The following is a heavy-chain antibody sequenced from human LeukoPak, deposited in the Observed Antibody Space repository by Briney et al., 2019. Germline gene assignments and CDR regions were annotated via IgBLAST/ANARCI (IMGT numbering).Heavy chain of an antibody. Sequence: PGGSLSLSCAASGFTVSSSFTYWVRRAPGEGLEWVSFIHRDDKTYYADSVKGRFTMSRDSSKNTLYLQMNSLGADDTAVYYCAREVISTPSYFDYWGQGILVTVSS. V-gene: IGHV3-53*01. D-gene: IGHD2-2*01. CDR2: IHRDDKT. J-gene: IGHJ4*02. CDR1: GFTVSSSF. CDR3: AREVISTPSYFDY.